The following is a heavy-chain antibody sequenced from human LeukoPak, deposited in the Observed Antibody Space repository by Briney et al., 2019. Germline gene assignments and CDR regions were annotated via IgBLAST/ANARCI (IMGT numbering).Heavy chain of an antibody. D-gene: IGHD5-18*01. V-gene: IGHV3-48*04. CDR1: GVTFSSYA. CDR2: ISSSGSTI. J-gene: IGHJ4*02. CDR3: ARDHMSPSRGYSYGRFDY. Sequence: GGSLRLSCAASGVTFSSYAMSWVRQAPGKGLEWVSYISSSGSTIYYADSVKGRFTISRDNAKNSLYLQMNSLRAEDTAVYYCARDHMSPSRGYSYGRFDYWGQGTLVTVSS.